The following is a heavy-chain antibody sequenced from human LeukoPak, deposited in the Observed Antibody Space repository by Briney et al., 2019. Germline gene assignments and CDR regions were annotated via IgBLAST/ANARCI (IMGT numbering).Heavy chain of an antibody. J-gene: IGHJ4*02. V-gene: IGHV4-59*08. CDR3: SRLRRDGYTSFDY. CDR1: GGSNSSYY. Sequence: SETLSFTCTVSGGSNSSYYWSWIRQPPGKGLEWIGYIYYSGSTNYNPSLKSRVTISVDTSKNQFSLKLSSVTAADTAVYYCSRLRRDGYTSFDYSGQGSQVTASS. CDR2: IYYSGST. D-gene: IGHD5-24*01.